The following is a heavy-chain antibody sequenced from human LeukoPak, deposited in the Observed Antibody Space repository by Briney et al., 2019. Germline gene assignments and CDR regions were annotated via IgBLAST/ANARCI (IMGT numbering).Heavy chain of an antibody. CDR3: ARDRGVLVTMVTGYFDY. CDR2: ISSSGSTV. D-gene: IGHD5-18*01. Sequence: GGSLRLSCAASGFTFSRYEMDWVRQAPGKGLGWVSYISSSGSTVYYADSVKGRFTISRDNVKNALYLQMNSLRGEDTAVYYCARDRGVLVTMVTGYFDYWGQGTLVTVSS. CDR1: GFTFSRYE. J-gene: IGHJ4*02. V-gene: IGHV3-48*03.